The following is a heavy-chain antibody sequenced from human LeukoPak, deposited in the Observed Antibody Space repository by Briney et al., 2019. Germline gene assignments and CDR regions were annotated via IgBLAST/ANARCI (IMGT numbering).Heavy chain of an antibody. CDR3: AKFAGGRDDH. Sequence: GGSLRLSCAASGFTFSSYWMHWVRQAPGKGLEWVAFIRYDGSNKYYADSVKGRFTVSRDNSKNTLYLQMNSLRAEDTAVYYCAKFAGGRDDHWGQGTLVTVSS. V-gene: IGHV3-30*02. CDR1: GFTFSSYW. J-gene: IGHJ5*02. CDR2: IRYDGSNK.